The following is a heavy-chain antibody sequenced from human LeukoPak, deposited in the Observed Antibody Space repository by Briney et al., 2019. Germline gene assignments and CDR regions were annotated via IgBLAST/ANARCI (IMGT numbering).Heavy chain of an antibody. CDR1: GFIFSGYG. CDR3: AKGGEQRLVRISFDY. Sequence: GGSLRLSCAASGFIFSGYGMHWVRPAPGKGLEWVAVISYDGSNKYYADSVKGRFTISRDNSKNTLYLQMNSLRAEDTAVYYCAKGGEQRLVRISFDYWGQGTLVTVSS. D-gene: IGHD6-13*01. J-gene: IGHJ4*02. V-gene: IGHV3-30*18. CDR2: ISYDGSNK.